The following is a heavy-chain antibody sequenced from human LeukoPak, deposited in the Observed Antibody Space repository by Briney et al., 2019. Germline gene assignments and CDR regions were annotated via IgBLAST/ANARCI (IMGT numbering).Heavy chain of an antibody. CDR2: ISSSSSTI. D-gene: IGHD2-2*02. CDR3: ARDLGYCSSTSCYRDWNWFDP. J-gene: IGHJ5*02. CDR1: GFTFSSYS. Sequence: GGSLRLSCAASGFTFSSYSMNWVRQAPGKGLEWVSYISSSSSTIYYADSVKGRFTISRDNAKNPLYLQMNSLRAEDTAVYYCARDLGYCSSTSCYRDWNWFDPWGQGTLVTVSS. V-gene: IGHV3-48*01.